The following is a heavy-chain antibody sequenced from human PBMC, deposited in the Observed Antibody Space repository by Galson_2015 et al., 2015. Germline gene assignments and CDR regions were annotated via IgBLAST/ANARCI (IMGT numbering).Heavy chain of an antibody. D-gene: IGHD6-19*01. CDR3: ARVQSLVYYYYGMDV. CDR1: GFTFSSYG. V-gene: IGHV3-33*01. Sequence: SLRLSCAASGFTFSSYGMHWVRQAPGKGLEWVAVIWYDGSNKYYADSVKGRFTISRDNSKNTLYLQMNSLRAEDTAVYYCARVQSLVYYYYGMDVWGQGTTVTVSS. CDR2: IWYDGSNK. J-gene: IGHJ6*02.